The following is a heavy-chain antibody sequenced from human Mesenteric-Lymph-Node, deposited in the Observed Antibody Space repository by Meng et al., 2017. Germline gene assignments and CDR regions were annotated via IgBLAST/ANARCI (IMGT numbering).Heavy chain of an antibody. CDR3: ARHEHYFDF. CDR1: GGSISIGNW. Sequence: QVQLQESGPGLVKPSGTLSLTCAVSGGSISIGNWWSWVRQSPGKGLEWIGEISHTGSTNYYPSLKSRVTISLDNLKNHLSLKLSSVTAADTAMYYCARHEHYFDFWGQGTLVTVSS. V-gene: IGHV4-4*02. CDR2: ISHTGST. J-gene: IGHJ4*02.